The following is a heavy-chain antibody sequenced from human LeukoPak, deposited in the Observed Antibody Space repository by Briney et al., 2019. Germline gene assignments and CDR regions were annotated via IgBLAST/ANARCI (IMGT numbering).Heavy chain of an antibody. CDR2: VRASGDDT. D-gene: IGHD1-1*01. Sequence: PGGSLRLSCAASGFSFSSYVMSWVRQAPGKGLEWVSGVRASGDDTFYADSVKGRFTIARDNSKDTLSLQMNSLRAEDTAVYYCAKGRRDTTVIRYYYYYMDVWGKGTTVTVSS. CDR3: AKGRRDTTVIRYYYYYMDV. J-gene: IGHJ6*03. CDR1: GFSFSSYV. V-gene: IGHV3-23*01.